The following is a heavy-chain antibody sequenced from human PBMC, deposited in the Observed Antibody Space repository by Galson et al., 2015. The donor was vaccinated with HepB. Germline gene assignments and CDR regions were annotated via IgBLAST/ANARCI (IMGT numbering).Heavy chain of an antibody. D-gene: IGHD6-19*01. V-gene: IGHV4-4*07. CDR2: IYTSGST. CDR3: ARLFSGSSGWDPY. J-gene: IGHJ4*02. CDR1: GGSISSYS. Sequence: QVQLQESGPGLVKPSETLSLTCTVSGGSISSYSWSWIRQPAGKGLEWIGRIYTSGSTNYNPPLKSRVTMSVDMSENRFSLKLSSVTAADTAVYYCARLFSGSSGWDPYWGQGTLVTVSS.